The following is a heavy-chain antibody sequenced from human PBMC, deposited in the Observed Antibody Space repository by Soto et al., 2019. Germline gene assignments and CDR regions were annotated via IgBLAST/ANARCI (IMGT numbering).Heavy chain of an antibody. V-gene: IGHV2-5*02. Sequence: QITLKESGPTLVKTTQTLTLTCTFSGFSLTTRGVGVGWIRQPPGKALECLALIYWDDDKRYSPSLQSRLSITKDTPKNQVVLTMTNVDPVDTATYYCAHIPNYYQYDWFDPLGQGTLVSVSS. J-gene: IGHJ5*02. CDR2: IYWDDDK. CDR1: GFSLTTRGVG. CDR3: AHIPNYYQYDWFDP. D-gene: IGHD3-16*01.